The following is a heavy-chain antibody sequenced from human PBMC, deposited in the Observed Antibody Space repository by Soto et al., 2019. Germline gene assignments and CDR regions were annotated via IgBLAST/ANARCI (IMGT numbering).Heavy chain of an antibody. J-gene: IGHJ4*02. D-gene: IGHD2-21*02. CDR2: ISFDGGDE. CDR1: GFDFSNHA. V-gene: IGHV3-30-3*02. CDR3: VKFCGGDCYNY. Sequence: QVQLVESGGGVGQPGRSLRLSCAASGFDFSNHAMHWVRQPPGKAPEWLATISFDGGDEFYADSVKGRFTISRDNSKSTLSLHMNSLRAEDTAFSYCVKFCGGDCYNYWGQGTLVTVSS.